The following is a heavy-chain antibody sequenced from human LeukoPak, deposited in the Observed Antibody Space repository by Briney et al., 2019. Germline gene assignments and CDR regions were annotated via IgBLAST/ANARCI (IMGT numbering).Heavy chain of an antibody. V-gene: IGHV3-23*01. D-gene: IGHD3-9*01. CDR1: GFTFSSYA. J-gene: IGHJ6*03. CDR2: ISGSGGST. CDR3: AKANSGYDILTGYYPTTYYYYMDV. Sequence: GGSLRLSCAASGFTFSSYAMSWVRQAPGKGLEWVSAISGSGGSTYYADSVKGRFTISRDNSKNTLHLQMNSLRAEDTAVYYCAKANSGYDILTGYYPTTYYYYMDVWGKGTTVTVSS.